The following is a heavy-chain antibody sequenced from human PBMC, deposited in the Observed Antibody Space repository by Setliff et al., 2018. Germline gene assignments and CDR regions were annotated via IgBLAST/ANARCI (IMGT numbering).Heavy chain of an antibody. CDR2: VNPSNGAI. V-gene: IGHV1-46*01. J-gene: IGHJ4*02. Sequence: ASVKVSCKASGYTFTTYYIHWVRQAPGQGLEWVGRVNPSNGAIHYAQNFQGRVTMTRDTSTSIVYMGLNSLRFEDTAVYYCAREFPGGTKGFDYWGQGTLVTVSS. CDR1: GYTFTTYY. CDR3: AREFPGGTKGFDY. D-gene: IGHD1-1*01.